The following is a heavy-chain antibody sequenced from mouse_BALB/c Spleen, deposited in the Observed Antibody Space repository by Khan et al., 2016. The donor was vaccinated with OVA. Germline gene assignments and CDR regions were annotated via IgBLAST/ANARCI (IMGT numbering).Heavy chain of an antibody. J-gene: IGHJ2*01. CDR2: IYPGSGNT. CDR3: ARVDTTSLDC. Sequence: QVQLQQSGTELARPGASVKLSCKASGYTFTDYYITWVKQRSRQGLEWIGEIYPGSGNTYYNENFKVKASLTEDKSSNQPYMDLTRLTTADSAVYFCARVDTTSLDCWGQGTTLTVSS. CDR1: GYTFTDYY. V-gene: IGHV1-77*01. D-gene: IGHD2-3*01.